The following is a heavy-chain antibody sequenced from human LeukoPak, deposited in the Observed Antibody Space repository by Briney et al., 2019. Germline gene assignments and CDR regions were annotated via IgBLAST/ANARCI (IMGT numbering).Heavy chain of an antibody. CDR2: ISSSSSYI. CDR1: GFTFSSYS. J-gene: IGHJ6*04. D-gene: IGHD3-3*01. V-gene: IGHV3-21*01. Sequence: GGSLGLSCAASGFTFSSYSMNWVRQAPGKGLEWVSSISSSSSYIYYADSVKGRFTISRDNAKNSLYLQMNSLRAEDTAVYYCARSLRFLEWTPVQDVWGKGTTVTVSS. CDR3: ARSLRFLEWTPVQDV.